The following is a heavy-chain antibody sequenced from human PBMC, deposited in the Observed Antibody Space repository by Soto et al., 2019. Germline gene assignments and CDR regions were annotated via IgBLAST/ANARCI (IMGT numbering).Heavy chain of an antibody. CDR3: ARGFGELVPAFDY. CDR1: GFTFSSYG. J-gene: IGHJ4*02. Sequence: QVQLVESGGGVVQPGRSLRLSCAAPGFTFSSYGMHWVRQAPGKGLEWVAVIWYDGSNKYYADSVKGRFTISRDNSKNTLYLQMDSLRAEDTAVYYCARGFGELVPAFDYWGQGTLVTVSS. D-gene: IGHD3-10*01. CDR2: IWYDGSNK. V-gene: IGHV3-33*01.